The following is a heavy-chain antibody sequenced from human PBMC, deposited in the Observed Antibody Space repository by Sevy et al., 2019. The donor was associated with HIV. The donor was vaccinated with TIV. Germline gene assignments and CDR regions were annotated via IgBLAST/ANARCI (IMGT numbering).Heavy chain of an antibody. Sequence: SETLSLTCTVSGGSISSYYWSWIRQPPGKGLEWIGYIYYSGSTNYNPSLKSRVTISVDTSKNQFSLKLSSVTAADTAVYYCGRAPPGSGEDYWGQGTLVTVSS. D-gene: IGHD2-15*01. CDR2: IYYSGST. CDR3: GRAPPGSGEDY. V-gene: IGHV4-59*01. CDR1: GGSISSYY. J-gene: IGHJ4*02.